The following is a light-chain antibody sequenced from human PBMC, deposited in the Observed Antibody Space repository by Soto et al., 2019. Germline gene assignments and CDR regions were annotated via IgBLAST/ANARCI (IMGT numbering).Light chain of an antibody. CDR3: AAWDDSLTAL. V-gene: IGLV1-47*01. CDR2: RDH. J-gene: IGLJ3*02. Sequence: QSVLTQPPSASGTPGQRVIISCSGSSSNIGSNFVYWYQQLPGTAPKILIYRDHQRPSGVPDRFSGSKSGTSASLAISGLRSEDEADYYCAAWDDSLTALFGGGTKLTVL. CDR1: SSNIGSNF.